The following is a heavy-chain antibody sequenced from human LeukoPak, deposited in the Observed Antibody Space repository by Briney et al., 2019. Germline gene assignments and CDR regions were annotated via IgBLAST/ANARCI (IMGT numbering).Heavy chain of an antibody. Sequence: GGSLRLSCAASGFTFSSYAMSWVRQAPGKRLEWFSAISGSGGSSYYADSVKGRFTISRDNSKNTLYLQMNSLRAEDTAVYYCAKDLSQWLEYYFDYWGQGTLVTVSS. V-gene: IGHV3-23*01. J-gene: IGHJ4*02. CDR3: AKDLSQWLEYYFDY. D-gene: IGHD6-19*01. CDR1: GFTFSSYA. CDR2: ISGSGGSS.